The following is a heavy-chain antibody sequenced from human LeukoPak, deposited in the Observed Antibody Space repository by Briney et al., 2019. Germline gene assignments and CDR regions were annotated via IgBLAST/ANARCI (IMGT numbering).Heavy chain of an antibody. J-gene: IGHJ5*02. Sequence: ASVKVSCKASGYTFTSYYMHWVRQPPAQGREWVGIINPSDGSTSYAKQFQGRVTMTRDTSTSTVYMELSSLRSEDTAVYDCARGPLGYYYCSGGSCCILENWFDPWGQGTLVTVSS. CDR3: ARGPLGYYYCSGGSCCILENWFDP. D-gene: IGHD2-15*01. CDR2: INPSDGST. CDR1: GYTFTSYY. V-gene: IGHV1-46*01.